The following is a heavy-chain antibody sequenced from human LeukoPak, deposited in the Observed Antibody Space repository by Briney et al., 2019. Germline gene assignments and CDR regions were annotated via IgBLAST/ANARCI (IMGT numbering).Heavy chain of an antibody. J-gene: IGHJ4*02. CDR1: GYTFTSYD. Sequence: ASVKVSCKASGYTFTSYDINWVRQATGQGLEWMGWMNPNSDNTGYAQKFQGRVTMTRNTSISTAYMELSSLRSEDTAVYYCARDVAAAAGSYFDYWGQGTLVTVSS. CDR3: ARDVAAAAGSYFDY. CDR2: MNPNSDNT. D-gene: IGHD2-15*01. V-gene: IGHV1-8*01.